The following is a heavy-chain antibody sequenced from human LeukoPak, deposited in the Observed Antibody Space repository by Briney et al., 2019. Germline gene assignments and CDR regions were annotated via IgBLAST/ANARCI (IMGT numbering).Heavy chain of an antibody. J-gene: IGHJ6*04. Sequence: GGSLRLSCAASGFTVSSNEMSWVRQAPGKGLEWVSVIYSGGSTYYADSVKGRFTISRDNAKNSLYLQMNSLRAEDTAVYYCAELGITMIGGVWGKGTTVTISS. V-gene: IGHV3-66*01. D-gene: IGHD3-10*02. CDR1: GFTVSSNE. CDR3: AELGITMIGGV. CDR2: IYSGGST.